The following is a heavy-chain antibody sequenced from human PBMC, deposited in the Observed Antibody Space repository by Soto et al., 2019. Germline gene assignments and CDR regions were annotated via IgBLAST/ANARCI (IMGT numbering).Heavy chain of an antibody. CDR1: GFTFSSYW. CDR3: ARDGGYGDHRFYYGMDG. Sequence: EVQLVESGGGLVQPGGSLRLSCVASGFTFSSYWMTWVRQAPGKGLEWVANIKEDGSEKYYVDSVKGRCTISRDNAKKSMYLQMNSLRAEDTAVYDCARDGGYGDHRFYYGMDGWGQGTTVTVSS. CDR2: IKEDGSEK. D-gene: IGHD4-17*01. J-gene: IGHJ6*02. V-gene: IGHV3-7*01.